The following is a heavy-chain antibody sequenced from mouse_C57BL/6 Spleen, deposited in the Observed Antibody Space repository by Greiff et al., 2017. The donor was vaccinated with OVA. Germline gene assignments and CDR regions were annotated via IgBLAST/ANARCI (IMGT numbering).Heavy chain of an antibody. J-gene: IGHJ4*01. D-gene: IGHD1-1*01. V-gene: IGHV1-53*01. Sequence: QVQLQQSGTELVKPGASVKLSCKASGYTFTSYWMHWVKQRPGQGLEWIGNINPSTGGTNYNEKFKSKATLTVDKSASTAYMQLSSLTSEDSAVYYCARSRITTVVAPYYYARDYWGQGTSVTVSS. CDR2: INPSTGGT. CDR1: GYTFTSYW. CDR3: ARSRITTVVAPYYYARDY.